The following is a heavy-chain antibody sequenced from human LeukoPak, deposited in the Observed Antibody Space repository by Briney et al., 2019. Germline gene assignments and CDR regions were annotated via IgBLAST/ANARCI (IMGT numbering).Heavy chain of an antibody. CDR3: ARGAVAGKVYYFDY. Sequence: SETLSLTCTVSGSSISSYYWSWIRQPPGKGLEWIGYIYYSGSTNYNPSLKSRVTISVDTSKNQFSLKLSSVTAADTAVYYCARGAVAGKVYYFDYWGQGTLVTVSS. D-gene: IGHD6-19*01. CDR1: GSSISSYY. CDR2: IYYSGST. V-gene: IGHV4-59*08. J-gene: IGHJ4*02.